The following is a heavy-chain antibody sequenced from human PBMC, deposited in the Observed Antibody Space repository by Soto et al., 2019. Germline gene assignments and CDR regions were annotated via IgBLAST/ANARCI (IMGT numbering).Heavy chain of an antibody. Sequence: WASVKVSCKASGGTFSTYAISWVRQAPGQGLEWVGGIIPIFGTANYAQKFQGRVTMTRDTSTSTAYMELSSLTSDDTAIYYCARMATSGTLNWFDPWGQGTLVTVSS. J-gene: IGHJ5*02. V-gene: IGHV1-69*05. CDR1: GGTFSTYA. CDR3: ARMATSGTLNWFDP. CDR2: IIPIFGTA.